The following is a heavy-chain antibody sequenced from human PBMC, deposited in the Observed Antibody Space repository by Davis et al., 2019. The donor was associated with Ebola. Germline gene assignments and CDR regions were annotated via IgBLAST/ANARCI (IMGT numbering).Heavy chain of an antibody. CDR1: GFTFSSYD. CDR3: ARAVWGGLYFDL. Sequence: GESLKISCAAPGFTFSSYDMHWVRQVTGKGLEWVSAIGTAGDTYYPGSVKGRFTISRENAKNSLYLQMNSLRAGDTAVYYCARAVWGGLYFDLWGRGTLVTVSS. CDR2: IGTAGDT. V-gene: IGHV3-13*01. D-gene: IGHD3/OR15-3a*01. J-gene: IGHJ2*01.